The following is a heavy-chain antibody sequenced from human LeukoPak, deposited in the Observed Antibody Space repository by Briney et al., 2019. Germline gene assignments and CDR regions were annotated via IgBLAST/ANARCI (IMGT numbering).Heavy chain of an antibody. V-gene: IGHV3-23*01. CDR2: TSGSGGST. Sequence: GGSLRLSCAASGFTFSSYAMSWVRQAPGKGLEWVSATSGSGGSTYYADSVKGRFTISRDNSKNTLYLQMNSLRAEDTAVYYCAKGPVGAKVVYFDYWGQGTLVTVSS. CDR1: GFTFSSYA. J-gene: IGHJ4*02. CDR3: AKGPVGAKVVYFDY. D-gene: IGHD2-15*01.